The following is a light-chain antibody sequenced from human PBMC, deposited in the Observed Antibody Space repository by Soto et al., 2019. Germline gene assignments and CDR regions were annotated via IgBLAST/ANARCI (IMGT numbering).Light chain of an antibody. V-gene: IGKV3D-15*01. Sequence: EIVMTQSPATLSVSPGERATLSCRASQSVNIYLAWYQQKPGQAPRLSILGASSRATGMPARFSGSGSGTEFNLTISSLQSEDFAVYFCQQYDDWLRLTFGGGTKVEIK. CDR2: GAS. J-gene: IGKJ4*01. CDR3: QQYDDWLRLT. CDR1: QSVNIY.